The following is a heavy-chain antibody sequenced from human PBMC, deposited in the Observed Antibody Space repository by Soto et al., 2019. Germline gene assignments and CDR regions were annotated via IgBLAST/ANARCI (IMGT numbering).Heavy chain of an antibody. Sequence: GGSLRLSCAASGFTVSSNYMSWVRQAPGKGLEWVSLINSDGSSTSYADSVKGRFTISRDNAKNTLYLQMNSLRAEDTAVYYCARVGSGSYYRKSQHYYYYGMDVWGQGTTVTVSS. D-gene: IGHD1-26*01. V-gene: IGHV3-74*01. CDR1: GFTVSSNY. CDR3: ARVGSGSYYRKSQHYYYYGMDV. J-gene: IGHJ6*02. CDR2: INSDGSST.